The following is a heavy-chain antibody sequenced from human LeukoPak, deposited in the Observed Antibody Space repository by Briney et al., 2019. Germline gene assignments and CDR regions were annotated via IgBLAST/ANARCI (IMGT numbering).Heavy chain of an antibody. J-gene: IGHJ4*02. CDR2: IYYSGST. V-gene: IGHV4-38-2*02. Sequence: SETLSLTCTVSGYSISSGYFWGWIRQPPGKGLEWIGSIYYSGSTYYNPSLKSRVTISVDTSKNQFSLKLSSVTAADTAVYYCARDTKGIAAAGTFDYWGQGTLVTVSS. D-gene: IGHD6-13*01. CDR1: GYSISSGYF. CDR3: ARDTKGIAAAGTFDY.